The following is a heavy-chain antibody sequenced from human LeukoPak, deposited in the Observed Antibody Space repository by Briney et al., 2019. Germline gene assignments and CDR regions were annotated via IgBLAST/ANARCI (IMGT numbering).Heavy chain of an antibody. Sequence: PGGSLRLSCAASGFTFSSYWMNWARQAPGKGLEWVASINHNGNVNYYVDSVKGRFTISRDNSKNTLYLQMNSLRAEDTAVYYCARSTKSPESIVGAADYWGQGTLVTVSS. V-gene: IGHV3-7*01. CDR2: INHNGNVN. CDR3: ARSTKSPESIVGAADY. D-gene: IGHD1-26*01. J-gene: IGHJ4*02. CDR1: GFTFSSYW.